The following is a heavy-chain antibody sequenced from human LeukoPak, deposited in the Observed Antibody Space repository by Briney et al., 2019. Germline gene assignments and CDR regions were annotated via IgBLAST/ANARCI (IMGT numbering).Heavy chain of an antibody. D-gene: IGHD3-9*01. Sequence: GGSLRLSCAASGFTFSSYWMSWVRQAPGKGLEWVSNIKQDGGEKYYVDSVKGRFTISRDNAKNSLYLQMNSLRAEDTAVYYFARDQDDILTDYYFDYWGQGTLVTVSS. CDR3: ARDQDDILTDYYFDY. CDR2: IKQDGGEK. CDR1: GFTFSSYW. V-gene: IGHV3-7*01. J-gene: IGHJ4*02.